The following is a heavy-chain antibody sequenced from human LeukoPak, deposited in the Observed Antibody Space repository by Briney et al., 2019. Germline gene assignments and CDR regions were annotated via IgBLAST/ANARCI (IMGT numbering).Heavy chain of an antibody. CDR2: ISSSGGTT. V-gene: IGHV3-48*02. CDR1: EFTFSSHS. Sequence: GGSLRLSCAASEFTFSSHSMNWVRQAPGKGLEWVSYISSSGGTTYYADSVKGRFTIPRDNAKNSLYLQMNSLRDEDTAVYYCVRNLEVDYWGQGTLVTVSS. CDR3: VRNLEVDY. D-gene: IGHD3-3*01. J-gene: IGHJ4*02.